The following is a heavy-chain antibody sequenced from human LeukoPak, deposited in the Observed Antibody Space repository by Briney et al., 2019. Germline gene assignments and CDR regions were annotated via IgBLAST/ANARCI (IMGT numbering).Heavy chain of an antibody. J-gene: IGHJ5*01. CDR3: ARLWFGELAPGNWFDP. Sequence: SETLSLTCTVSGGSISSYYWSWIRQPPGKGLEWIGYIYYSGSTNYNPSLKSRVTISVDTSKNQFSLKVSSVSAADTAVYYCARLWFGELAPGNWFDPWGQRTLLTVSS. CDR2: IYYSGST. V-gene: IGHV4-59*01. CDR1: GGSISSYY. D-gene: IGHD3-10*01.